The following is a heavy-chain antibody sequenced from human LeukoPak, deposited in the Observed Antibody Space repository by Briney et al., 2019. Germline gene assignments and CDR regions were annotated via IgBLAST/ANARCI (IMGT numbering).Heavy chain of an antibody. CDR3: AKDKLGYCSGGSCYPDY. J-gene: IGHJ4*01. CDR1: GFTFSSHG. V-gene: IGHV3-30*18. Sequence: PGGSLRLSCAASGFTFSSHGIHWVRQAPGKGLQWVAVVSYDGSNKYYADSVKGRFTISRDNSKNTLYLQMNSLRAEDTAVYYCAKDKLGYCSGGSCYPDYWGQGTLVTVSS. D-gene: IGHD2-15*01. CDR2: VSYDGSNK.